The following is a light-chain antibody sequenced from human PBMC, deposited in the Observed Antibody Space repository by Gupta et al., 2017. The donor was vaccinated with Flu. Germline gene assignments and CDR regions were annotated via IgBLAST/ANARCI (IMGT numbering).Light chain of an antibody. CDR3: QQFWNWPDT. V-gene: IGKV3-11*01. CDR2: DAS. Sequence: EIVLTQYPATLSLSPWERAPLSCRASQSVSSYLAWYQQKPGQAPRLLIYDASNRATGIPARFSGSGSGTDFSLTISSLEPEDIALHYCQQFWNWPDTFGQGTKLEIK. J-gene: IGKJ2*01. CDR1: QSVSSY.